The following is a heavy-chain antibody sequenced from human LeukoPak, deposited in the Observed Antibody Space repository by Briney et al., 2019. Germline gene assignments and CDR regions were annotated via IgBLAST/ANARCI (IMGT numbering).Heavy chain of an antibody. CDR3: TTGIYTSTFY. J-gene: IGHJ4*02. D-gene: IGHD6-13*01. Sequence: GGSLRLSCAVSGLTFRNAWMNWVRQAPGKRLEWVGRIESNTVGGTTDYAAPVKGRFTISRDDSKTTLYLQMNSLKTEDTAVYYCTTGIYTSTFYWGQGTLVTVSS. CDR1: GLTFRNAW. V-gene: IGHV3-15*07. CDR2: IESNTVGGTT.